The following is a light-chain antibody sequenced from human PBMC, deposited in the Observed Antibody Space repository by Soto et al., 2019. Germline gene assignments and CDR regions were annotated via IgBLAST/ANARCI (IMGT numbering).Light chain of an antibody. J-gene: IGLJ1*01. CDR3: SSYAGSNNFGV. Sequence: QSVLTQPPSASGSPGQSVNISCIGTSSDVGGYNYVSWYQQHPGKAPKLMIYEVSKRPSGVPDRFSGSKSGNTASLTVSGLQAEDEADYYCSSYAGSNNFGVFGTGTKLTVL. CDR1: SSDVGGYNY. CDR2: EVS. V-gene: IGLV2-8*01.